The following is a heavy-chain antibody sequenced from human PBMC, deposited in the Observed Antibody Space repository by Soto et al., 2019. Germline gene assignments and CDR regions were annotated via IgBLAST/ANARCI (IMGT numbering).Heavy chain of an antibody. CDR1: GGSIGSSSYY. CDR3: ARHQNGMDV. CDR2: IYYSGST. Sequence: SETLSLTCTVSGGSIGSSSYYWGWIRQPPGKGLEWIGSIYYSGSTYYNPSLKSRVTISVDTSKNQFSLKLSSVTAADTAVYYCARHQNGMDVWGQGTTVTVSS. J-gene: IGHJ6*02. V-gene: IGHV4-39*01.